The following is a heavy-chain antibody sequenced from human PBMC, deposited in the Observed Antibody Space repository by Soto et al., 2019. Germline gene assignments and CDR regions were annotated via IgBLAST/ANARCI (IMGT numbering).Heavy chain of an antibody. J-gene: IGHJ4*02. CDR1: GGSISSSNW. CDR3: ARGGDVGMYYYDSSGYYRGPYRLAY. Sequence: SETLSLTCAVSGGSISSSNWWSWVRQPPGKGLEWIGEIYHSGSTNYNPSLKSRVTISVDKSKNQFSLKLSSVTAADTAVYYCARGGDVGMYYYDSSGYYRGPYRLAYWGQGTLVTVSS. CDR2: IYHSGST. V-gene: IGHV4-4*02. D-gene: IGHD3-22*01.